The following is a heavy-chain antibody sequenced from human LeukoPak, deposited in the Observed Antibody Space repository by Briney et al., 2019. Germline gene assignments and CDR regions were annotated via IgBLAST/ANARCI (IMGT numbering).Heavy chain of an antibody. CDR3: ARDLVVPAAMYFYYGMDV. CDR1: GYTFTGYY. Sequence: ASVKVSCKAYGYTFTGYYIHWVRQAPGQGLEWMGWINPHSGGTNYAQKFQGRVTMTRDTSINTAYMELSRLRSDDTAVYYCARDLVVPAAMYFYYGMDVWGQGTTVTVSS. CDR2: INPHSGGT. V-gene: IGHV1-2*02. D-gene: IGHD2-2*01. J-gene: IGHJ6*02.